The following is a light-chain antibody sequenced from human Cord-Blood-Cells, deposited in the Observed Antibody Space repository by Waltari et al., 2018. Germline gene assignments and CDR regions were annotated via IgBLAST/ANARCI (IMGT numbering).Light chain of an antibody. CDR3: AAWDDSLSGYV. CDR2: RNN. CDR1: SSNIGRNY. Sequence: QSVLTQPPSASGTPGQRVTISCSVSSSNIGRNYVNWYQQLPGSAPNLLIYRNNQRPSGVPDRFSGSKSGTSASLAISGLRSEDEADYYCAAWDDSLSGYVFGTGTKVTVL. V-gene: IGLV1-47*01. J-gene: IGLJ1*01.